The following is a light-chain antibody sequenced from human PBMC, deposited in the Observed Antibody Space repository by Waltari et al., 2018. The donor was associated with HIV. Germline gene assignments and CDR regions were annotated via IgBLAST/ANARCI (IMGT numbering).Light chain of an antibody. CDR1: SSNIGSNY. J-gene: IGLJ2*01. V-gene: IGLV1-47*01. Sequence: QSVLTQPPSASGTPGQRVTISCSGSSSNIGSNYVYWYHQLPGTAPKLLIYRNNQRRSGDPDRFSCSKCGASASLANSGVRSEDEADYYCATWDDSLSVVVFGGGTKLTVL. CDR2: RNN. CDR3: ATWDDSLSVVV.